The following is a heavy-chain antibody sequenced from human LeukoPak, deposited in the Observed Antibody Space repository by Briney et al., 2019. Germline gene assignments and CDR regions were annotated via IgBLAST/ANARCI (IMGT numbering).Heavy chain of an antibody. Sequence: GGSLRLSCAASGFTFSSYSMNWVRQAPGKGLEWVSYISSSSSTIYYADSVKGRFTISRDDAKNSLYLQVNSLRAEDTAVYSCARTRAGGGWPGFDYWGQGNLVTVSS. V-gene: IGHV3-48*01. CDR1: GFTFSSYS. J-gene: IGHJ4*02. CDR2: ISSSSSTI. CDR3: ARTRAGGGWPGFDY. D-gene: IGHD6-19*01.